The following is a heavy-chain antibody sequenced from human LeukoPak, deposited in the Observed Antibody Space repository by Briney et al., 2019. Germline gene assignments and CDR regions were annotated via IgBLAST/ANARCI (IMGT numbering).Heavy chain of an antibody. V-gene: IGHV1-58*02. CDR2: IVVRGGST. Sequence: SVKVSCKTSGFHFISSSIQWVRQARGQGLEWMGGIVVRGGSTNFAQKFQDRISVIRDMSTSTVYLHLSSLRPEDTAVFYCAASRGQITWTGLGAWGQGTLISVSS. J-gene: IGHJ5*02. CDR3: AASRGQITWTGLGA. D-gene: IGHD3/OR15-3a*01. CDR1: GFHFISSS.